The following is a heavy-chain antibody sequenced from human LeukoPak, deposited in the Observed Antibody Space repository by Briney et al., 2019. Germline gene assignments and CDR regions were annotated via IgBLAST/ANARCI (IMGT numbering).Heavy chain of an antibody. CDR1: GGTFSSYA. Sequence: ASVKVSCKASGGTFSSYAISWVRQAPGQGLEWMGGIIPIFGTANYAQKFQGRVTITTDESTSTAYMELSSLRSEDTAVYYCARLNYGDGPFDYWGQGTLVTVSS. CDR3: ARLNYGDGPFDY. CDR2: IIPIFGTA. J-gene: IGHJ4*02. D-gene: IGHD4-17*01. V-gene: IGHV1-69*05.